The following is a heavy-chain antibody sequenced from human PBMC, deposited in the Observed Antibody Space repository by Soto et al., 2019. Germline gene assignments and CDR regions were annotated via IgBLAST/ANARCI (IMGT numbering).Heavy chain of an antibody. Sequence: SLRLSCVASGFTFSSYSMSWVRQAPGKGLEWVSGFRAGGDDGTTYYADSVKGRFTISRDSSKNTLFLQMNSLRAEDTAIYYCAKKVNSGSGSQYFDYFGQGTLVTVSS. CDR3: AKKVNSGSGSQYFDY. CDR2: FRAGGDDGTT. V-gene: IGHV3-23*01. J-gene: IGHJ4*02. D-gene: IGHD3-10*01. CDR1: GFTFSSYS.